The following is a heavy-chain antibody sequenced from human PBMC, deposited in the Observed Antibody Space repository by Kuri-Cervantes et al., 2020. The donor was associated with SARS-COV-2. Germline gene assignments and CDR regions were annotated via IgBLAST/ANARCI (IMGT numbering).Heavy chain of an antibody. CDR3: ARHYAFDRFHK. D-gene: IGHD3-9*01. V-gene: IGHV4-34*01. J-gene: IGHJ4*02. CDR2: INHSGST. Sequence: SETLSLTCAVYGGSFSGYYWSWIRQPPGKGLEWIGEINHSGSTNYNPSLKSRVTISVDTSKNQSSLKLTSVTAADTAIYYCARHYAFDRFHKWGQGTQVTVSS. CDR1: GGSFSGYY.